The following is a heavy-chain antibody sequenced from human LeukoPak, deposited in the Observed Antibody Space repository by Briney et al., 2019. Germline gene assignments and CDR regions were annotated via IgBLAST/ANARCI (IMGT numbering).Heavy chain of an antibody. J-gene: IGHJ6*02. CDR3: ARKETADYYYGMDV. CDR2: IIPILGIA. V-gene: IGHV1-69*04. CDR1: RGTFSSYA. Sequence: ASVKASCKASRGTFSSYAISWVRQAPGQGPEWMGRIIPILGIANYAQKFQGRVTITADKSTSTAYMELSSLRSEDTAVYYCARKETADYYYGMDVWGQGTTVTVSS. D-gene: IGHD2-21*02.